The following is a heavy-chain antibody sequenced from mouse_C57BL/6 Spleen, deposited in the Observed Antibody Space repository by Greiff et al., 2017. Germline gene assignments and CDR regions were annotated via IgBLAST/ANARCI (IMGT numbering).Heavy chain of an antibody. D-gene: IGHD1-1*01. V-gene: IGHV5-16*01. CDR2: INYDGSST. J-gene: IGHJ2*01. CDR3: ARVVAYYVDY. Sequence: DVHLVESEGGLVQPGSSMKLSCTASGFTFSDYYMAWVRQVPEKGLEWVANINYDGSSTYYLDSLKSRFIISRDNAKNILYLQMSSLKSEDTATYYCARVVAYYVDYWGQGTTLPVSS. CDR1: GFTFSDYY.